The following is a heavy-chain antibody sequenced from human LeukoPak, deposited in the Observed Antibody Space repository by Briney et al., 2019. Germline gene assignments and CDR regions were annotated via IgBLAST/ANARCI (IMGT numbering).Heavy chain of an antibody. CDR3: ARGGGASPSDY. Sequence: SETLPLTCTVSGYSISSSYWSWIRQPAGKGLEWIGRFYTSGSANYNPSLKSRVSMSVDTSKNQLSLKLTSVTAADTAVYYCARGGGASPSDYWGQGILVTVSS. V-gene: IGHV4-4*07. D-gene: IGHD2-2*01. CDR1: GYSISSSY. J-gene: IGHJ4*02. CDR2: FYTSGSA.